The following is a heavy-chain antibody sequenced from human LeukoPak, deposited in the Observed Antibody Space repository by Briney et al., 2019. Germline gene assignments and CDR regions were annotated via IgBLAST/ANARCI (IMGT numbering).Heavy chain of an antibody. CDR3: ARSLEAGYSSSWYWGY. J-gene: IGHJ4*02. V-gene: IGHV3-11*04. Sequence: GGSLRLSCAASGFTFSDYYMSWIRQAPGKGLVWVSYISSSGSTIYYADSVKGRFTISRDNAKNSLYLQMNSLRAEDTAVYYCARSLEAGYSSSWYWGYWGQGTLVTVSS. D-gene: IGHD6-13*01. CDR1: GFTFSDYY. CDR2: ISSSGSTI.